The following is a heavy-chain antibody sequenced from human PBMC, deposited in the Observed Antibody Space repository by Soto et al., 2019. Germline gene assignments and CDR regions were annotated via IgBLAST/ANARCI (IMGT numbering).Heavy chain of an antibody. CDR3: ARDPKYNWNDGGIWFDP. D-gene: IGHD1-1*01. Sequence: GGSLRLSCAASGFTFSSYSMNWVRQAPGKGLEWVSSISSSSSYIYYADSVKGRFTISRDNAKNSLYLQMNSLRAEDTAVYYGARDPKYNWNDGGIWFDPWGQGTLVTVSS. CDR1: GFTFSSYS. V-gene: IGHV3-21*01. CDR2: ISSSSSYI. J-gene: IGHJ5*02.